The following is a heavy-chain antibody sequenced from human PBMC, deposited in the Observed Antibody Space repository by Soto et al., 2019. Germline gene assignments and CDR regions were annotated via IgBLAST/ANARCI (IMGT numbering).Heavy chain of an antibody. J-gene: IGHJ5*02. V-gene: IGHV1-69*13. CDR1: GGTFSNYA. CDR2: IIPIFGTT. D-gene: IGHD2-15*01. CDR3: AKDGGREGYFGNWFDP. Sequence: SVKVSCKASGGTFSNYAITWVRQAPGKGLEWLGRIIPIFGTTDYAQKFQGRVTITADESTTKAYMELSSLRSDDTAVYYCAKDGGREGYFGNWFDPWGQGTLVTVSS.